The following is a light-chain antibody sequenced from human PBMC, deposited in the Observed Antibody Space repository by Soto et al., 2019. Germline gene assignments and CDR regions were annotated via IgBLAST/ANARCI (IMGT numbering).Light chain of an antibody. J-gene: IGKJ2*01. CDR3: EQYNGPPFT. V-gene: IGKV3-20*01. Sequence: EIVLTRSPGTLSLSPGERATLSCRASQSVRNNYLAWYQQKAGQAPRLLIYGASSRATGIPDRFSGSGSGTDFTLTISRLDPEDFAVYFCEQYNGPPFTFGQGTKLQIK. CDR2: GAS. CDR1: QSVRNNY.